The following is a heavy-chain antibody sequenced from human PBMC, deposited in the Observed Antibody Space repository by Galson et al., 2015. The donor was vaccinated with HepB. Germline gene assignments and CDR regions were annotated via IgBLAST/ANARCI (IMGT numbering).Heavy chain of an antibody. CDR2: TTSTSSYV. V-gene: IGHV3-21*01. J-gene: IGHJ4*02. CDR3: VRSSGYSRTWYAGPADFDY. CDR1: GFTFSNFN. D-gene: IGHD6-13*01. Sequence: SLRLSCAASGFTFSNFNMNWVRQAPGKGLEWVSSTTSTSSYVYYAGSVKGRFAISRDNAKNSLYLRMNSLRAEDTAVYYCVRSSGYSRTWYAGPADFDYWGQEILVTVSS.